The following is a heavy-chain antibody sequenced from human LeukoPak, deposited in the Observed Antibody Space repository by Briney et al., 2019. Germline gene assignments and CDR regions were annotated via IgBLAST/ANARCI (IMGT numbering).Heavy chain of an antibody. J-gene: IGHJ4*02. D-gene: IGHD2-2*02. V-gene: IGHV4-34*01. Sequence: SETLSLTCAVYGGSFSGYYSSWIRQPPGQGLEWIGEINHSGSTNYNPTLKSRVTISVDTPQNQFSLKLSSVPAPHTAVYYCARWVVPASIDYWGQGTLVTVSS. CDR1: GGSFSGYY. CDR3: ARWVVPASIDY. CDR2: INHSGST.